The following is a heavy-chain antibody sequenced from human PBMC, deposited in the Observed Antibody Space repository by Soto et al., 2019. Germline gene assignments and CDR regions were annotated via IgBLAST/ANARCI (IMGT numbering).Heavy chain of an antibody. J-gene: IGHJ4*02. V-gene: IGHV3-23*01. CDR2: ISGSGGGT. Sequence: GGPLRLSCAASGFTFSSYAMSWVRQAPGKGLQWVSAISGSGGGTYYADSVKGRFTISRDNSKNTLYLQMNSLRAEDTAVYYCAKRGIVVGTSNPIFDSWGQGTLVTVSS. CDR3: AKRGIVVGTSNPIFDS. D-gene: IGHD3-22*01. CDR1: GFTFSSYA.